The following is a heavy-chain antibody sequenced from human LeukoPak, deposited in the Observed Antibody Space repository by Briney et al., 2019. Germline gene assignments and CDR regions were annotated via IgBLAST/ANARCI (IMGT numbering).Heavy chain of an antibody. Sequence: GGSLRLSCAASGFTFSTYSGNWIRQAPGKGLEWVSAISGSGGSTYYADSVKGRFTISRDNSKNTLYLQMNSLRAEDTAVYYCAKVPGGSNDYWGQGTLVTVSS. CDR1: GFTFSTYS. J-gene: IGHJ4*02. V-gene: IGHV3-23*01. CDR3: AKVPGGSNDY. D-gene: IGHD3-10*01. CDR2: ISGSGGST.